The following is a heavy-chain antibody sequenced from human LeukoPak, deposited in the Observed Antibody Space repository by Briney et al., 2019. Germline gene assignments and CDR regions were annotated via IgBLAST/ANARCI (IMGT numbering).Heavy chain of an antibody. D-gene: IGHD5-18*01. Sequence: SETLSLTCTVSGGSISSGGYYWSWIRQPPGKGLEWIGYIYYSGSTNYNPSLKSRVTISVDTSKNQFSLKLTSVTAADTAVYCCARLGEYSYKDWGQGTLGTVSS. CDR2: IYYSGST. CDR3: ARLGEYSYKD. V-gene: IGHV4-61*08. J-gene: IGHJ4*02. CDR1: GGSISSGGYY.